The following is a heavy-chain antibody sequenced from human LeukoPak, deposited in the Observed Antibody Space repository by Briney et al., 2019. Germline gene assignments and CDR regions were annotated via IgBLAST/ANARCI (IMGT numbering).Heavy chain of an antibody. Sequence: ASVKVSCKASGYTFTSYAMHWVRQAPGQRLEWMGWINAGNGNTKYSQEFQGRVTITRDTSASTAYMELSSLRSEDMAVYYCARDPLLDYYDSSGYYRRYDYYMDVWGKGTTVTVSS. CDR1: GYTFTSYA. J-gene: IGHJ6*03. CDR2: INAGNGNT. D-gene: IGHD3-22*01. CDR3: ARDPLLDYYDSSGYYRRYDYYMDV. V-gene: IGHV1-3*03.